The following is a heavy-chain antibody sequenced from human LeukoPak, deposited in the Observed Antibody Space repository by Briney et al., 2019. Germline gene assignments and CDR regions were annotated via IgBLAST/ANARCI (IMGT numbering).Heavy chain of an antibody. Sequence: GGSLRLSCAASGFTFSDYYMSWIRQAPGKGLEWVSYISSSGNTIYYADSVKGRFPISRDNAKNALFLQMNSLRAEDTAVYYCARAGDSSGWYSFDSWGQGTLVTVSS. CDR2: ISSSGNTI. CDR1: GFTFSDYY. CDR3: ARAGDSSGWYSFDS. V-gene: IGHV3-11*04. J-gene: IGHJ4*02. D-gene: IGHD6-19*01.